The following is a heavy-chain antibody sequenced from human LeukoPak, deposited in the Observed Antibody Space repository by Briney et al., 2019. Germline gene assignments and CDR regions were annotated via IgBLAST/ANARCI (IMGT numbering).Heavy chain of an antibody. CDR3: ARDRSLGRYDAFDI. CDR1: GGSFSGYY. Sequence: PSETLSLTCAVYGGSFSGYYWSWIPQPPGKGLEWIGEINHSGSTNYNPSLKSRVTISVDTSKNQFSLKLSSVTAADTAVYYCARDRSLGRYDAFDIWGQGTMVTVSS. V-gene: IGHV4-34*01. D-gene: IGHD3-9*01. J-gene: IGHJ3*02. CDR2: INHSGST.